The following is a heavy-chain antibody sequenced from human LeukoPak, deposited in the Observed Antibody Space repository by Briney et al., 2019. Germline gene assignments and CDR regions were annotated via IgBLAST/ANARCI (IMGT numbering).Heavy chain of an antibody. D-gene: IGHD3-22*01. Sequence: SETLSLTCTVSGGSIGGYYWSRIRQPPGKGLEWIGYIFSSGSTNYNPSLKSRVTISEDTSVNQFSLKLSSVTAADTAVYYCARHYYDRSDSYSFDYWGQGTLVTVSS. J-gene: IGHJ4*02. V-gene: IGHV4-59*08. CDR2: IFSSGST. CDR3: ARHYYDRSDSYSFDY. CDR1: GGSIGGYY.